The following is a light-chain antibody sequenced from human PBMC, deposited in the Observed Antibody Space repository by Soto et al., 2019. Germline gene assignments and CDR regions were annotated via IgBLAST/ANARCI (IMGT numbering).Light chain of an antibody. V-gene: IGLV2-11*01. CDR3: CSYAGSDTYV. J-gene: IGLJ1*01. CDR2: DVG. CDR1: SSDVGGYNY. Sequence: QSALTQPRSVSGSPGQSVTISCTGTSSDVGGYNYVSWYQQHPGKAPKLMIYDVGKRPSGVPDRFSGSKSGNTASLTISGLQAEDEADYYCCSYAGSDTYVFGTGT.